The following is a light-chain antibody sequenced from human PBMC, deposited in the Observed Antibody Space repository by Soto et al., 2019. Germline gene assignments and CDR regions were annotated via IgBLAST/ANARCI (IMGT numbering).Light chain of an antibody. J-gene: IGLJ2*01. CDR2: DTN. Sequence: QAVVTQEPSLTVSPGGTVTLTCGPTTGAVTSGHYPYWFQQKPGQAPRTLIYDTNNKHSWTPARFSGSLLGGKAALTLSGAQPEDEADYYCFLSYSGARVFGGGTKLTVL. V-gene: IGLV7-46*01. CDR3: FLSYSGARV. CDR1: TGAVTSGHY.